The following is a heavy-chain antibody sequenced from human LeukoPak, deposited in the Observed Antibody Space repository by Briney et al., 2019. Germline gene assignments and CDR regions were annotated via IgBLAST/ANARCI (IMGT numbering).Heavy chain of an antibody. Sequence: PSETLSLTCAVYGGSFSGYYWSWIRRPPGKGLEWIGEINHSGSTNYNPSLKSRVTISVDTSKNQFSLKLSSVTAADTAVYYCARGWIAAAGTAFFDYWGQGTLVTVSS. CDR2: INHSGST. D-gene: IGHD6-13*01. CDR3: ARGWIAAAGTAFFDY. CDR1: GGSFSGYY. J-gene: IGHJ4*02. V-gene: IGHV4-34*01.